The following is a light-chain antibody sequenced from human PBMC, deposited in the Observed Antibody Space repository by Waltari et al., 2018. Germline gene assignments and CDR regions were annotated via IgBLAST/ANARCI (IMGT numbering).Light chain of an antibody. Sequence: EIVLTQSPGTLSLSPGERAIVSCRASQSVGRTLAWYKQKPGPAPRLLIYGASNRATGIPDRFIGSGFGTEFSLTISGLEPEDSAVYYCQHYLRLPVAFGQGTKVEIK. CDR2: GAS. CDR3: QHYLRLPVA. J-gene: IGKJ1*01. V-gene: IGKV3-20*01. CDR1: QSVGRT.